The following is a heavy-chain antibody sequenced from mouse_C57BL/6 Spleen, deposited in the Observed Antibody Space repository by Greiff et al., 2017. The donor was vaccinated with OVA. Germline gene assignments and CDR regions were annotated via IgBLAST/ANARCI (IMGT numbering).Heavy chain of an antibody. D-gene: IGHD1-1*01. CDR1: GFSLTSYG. V-gene: IGHV2-2*01. CDR2: IWSGGST. J-gene: IGHJ3*01. Sequence: QVQLQQSGPGLVQPSPSLSITCTVSGFSLTSYGVHWVRQSPGKGLEWLGVIWSGGSTDYNAAFISSLSISKDNSKSQVFFKMNSLQADDTAIYSGSRDDYYYCSSYAWFAYWGQGTLVTVSA. CDR3: SRDDYYYCSSYAWFAY.